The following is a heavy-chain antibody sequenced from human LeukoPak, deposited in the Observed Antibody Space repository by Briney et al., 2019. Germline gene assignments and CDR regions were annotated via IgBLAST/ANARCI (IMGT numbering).Heavy chain of an antibody. J-gene: IGHJ5*02. CDR1: GYTFSNFG. Sequence: SVKVSCKASGYTFSNFGITWGRQAHGPGLELMGWISAHNGNTNYAKKLQGRVTMTTDTSTNTAYMELRSLRSDDTAVYFCARDGEFCTSTTCYLWFDPWGQGTLVTVSS. CDR3: ARDGEFCTSTTCYLWFDP. D-gene: IGHD2-2*01. CDR2: ISAHNGNT. V-gene: IGHV1-18*04.